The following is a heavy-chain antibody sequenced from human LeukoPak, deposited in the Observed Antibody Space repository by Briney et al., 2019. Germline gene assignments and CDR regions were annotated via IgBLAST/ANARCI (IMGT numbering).Heavy chain of an antibody. D-gene: IGHD3-10*01. Sequence: SETLSLTCTVSGGSISSSSYYWGWIRQPPGKGLEWIGSIYYSGSTYYNPSLKSRVTISVDTSKNQFSLKLSSVTAADTAVYYCARHRDYYGSGSSWFDPWGQGTLVTVSS. CDR1: GGSISSSSYY. V-gene: IGHV4-39*01. CDR3: ARHRDYYGSGSSWFDP. CDR2: IYYSGST. J-gene: IGHJ5*02.